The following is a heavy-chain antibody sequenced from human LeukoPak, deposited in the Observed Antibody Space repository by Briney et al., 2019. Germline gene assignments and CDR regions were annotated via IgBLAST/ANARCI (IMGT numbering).Heavy chain of an antibody. CDR2: MGPRNGYT. J-gene: IGHJ4*02. CDR3: ARGWISGAVSEHYFEN. D-gene: IGHD5/OR15-5a*01. Sequence: ASVKVSCKASGYTFTTYDINWVRQAPGQGLEWMGWMGPRNGYTGYAQQFQGRITMTRDTSINTAYMELSSLTSDDTAVYYRARGWISGAVSEHYFENWGQGTLVTVSS. CDR1: GYTFTTYD. V-gene: IGHV1-8*01.